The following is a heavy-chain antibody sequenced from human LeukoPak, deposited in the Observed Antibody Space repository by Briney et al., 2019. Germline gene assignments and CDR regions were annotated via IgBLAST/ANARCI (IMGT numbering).Heavy chain of an antibody. Sequence: GGSLRLSCAASGFTVSSNYMSWVRQAPGKGLEWVSVIYSGGSTYYADSVKGRFTISRDNSKNTLYLLMNSLRAEDTAVYYCASRHNHYYYGMDVWGQGTTVTVSS. CDR3: ASRHNHYYYGMDV. V-gene: IGHV3-53*01. D-gene: IGHD1-1*01. J-gene: IGHJ6*02. CDR1: GFTVSSNY. CDR2: IYSGGST.